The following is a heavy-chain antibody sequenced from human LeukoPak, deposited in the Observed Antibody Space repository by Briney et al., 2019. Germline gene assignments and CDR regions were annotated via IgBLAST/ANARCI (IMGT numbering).Heavy chain of an antibody. CDR1: GFTFSSYS. CDR2: ISSSSSYI. CDR3: ARSINYRYCSGGSCYLTDYGPFDY. J-gene: IGHJ4*02. Sequence: GGSLRLSCAASGFTFSSYSMNWVRQAPGKGLEWVSSISSSSSYIYYADSVKGRFTISRDNAKNSLYLQMNSLRAEDTAVYYCARSINYRYCSGGSCYLTDYGPFDYWGQGTLVTVSS. V-gene: IGHV3-21*01. D-gene: IGHD2-15*01.